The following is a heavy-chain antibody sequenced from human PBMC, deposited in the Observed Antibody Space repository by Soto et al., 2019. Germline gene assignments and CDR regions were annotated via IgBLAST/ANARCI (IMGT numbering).Heavy chain of an antibody. J-gene: IGHJ6*03. V-gene: IGHV4-39*01. CDR2: IYYSGST. Sequence: SETLSLTCTVSGGSISSSSYYWGWIRQPPGKGLEWIGSIYYSGSTYYNPSLKSRVTISVDTSKNQFSLKLSSVTAADTAVYYCARHIKAYYYYMDVWGKGTTVTVSS. CDR3: ARHIKAYYYYMDV. D-gene: IGHD3-10*01. CDR1: GGSISSSSYY.